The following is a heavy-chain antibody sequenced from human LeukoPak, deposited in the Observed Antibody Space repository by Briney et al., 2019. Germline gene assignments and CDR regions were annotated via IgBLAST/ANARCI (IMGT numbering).Heavy chain of an antibody. CDR1: GFTFPRHW. J-gene: IGHJ4*02. Sequence: GGSLRLSCAASGFTFPRHWMSWVRQAPGKGLEWVAAVSNDGNNKYYADSVKGRFTISRDNSKSTLFLQMDSLRDEDSAVYYCAKVAVRGLNYFDYWGQGTLVTVSS. CDR2: VSNDGNNK. V-gene: IGHV3-30*18. CDR3: AKVAVRGLNYFDY.